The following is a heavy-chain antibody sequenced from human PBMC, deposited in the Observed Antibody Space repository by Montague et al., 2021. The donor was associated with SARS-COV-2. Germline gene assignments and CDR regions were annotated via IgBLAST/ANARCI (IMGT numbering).Heavy chain of an antibody. CDR2: INHSGST. D-gene: IGHD6-13*01. Sequence: SETLSLTCTVSGGSISSSSYYWGWIRQPPRKGLEWIGEINHSGSTNYNPSLKSRVTISVDTSKNQFSLKLSSVTAADTAVYYCARGPHSSSWHYYYYYGMDVWGQGTTVTVSS. CDR1: GGSISSSSYY. J-gene: IGHJ6*02. V-gene: IGHV4-39*07. CDR3: ARGPHSSSWHYYYYYGMDV.